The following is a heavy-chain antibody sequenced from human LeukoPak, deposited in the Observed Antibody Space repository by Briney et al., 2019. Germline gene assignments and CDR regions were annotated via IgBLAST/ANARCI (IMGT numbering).Heavy chain of an antibody. D-gene: IGHD3-22*01. J-gene: IGHJ5*02. CDR2: IYYSGST. CDR1: GGSISSSSYY. V-gene: IGHV4-39*07. Sequence: SETLSLTCTVSGGSISSSSYYWGWIRQPPGKGLEWIGSIYYSGSTYYNPSLKSRVTTSVDTSKNQFSLKLSSVTAADTAVYYCARDRWRYYDSSGYLTAWFDPWGQGTLVTVSS. CDR3: ARDRWRYYDSSGYLTAWFDP.